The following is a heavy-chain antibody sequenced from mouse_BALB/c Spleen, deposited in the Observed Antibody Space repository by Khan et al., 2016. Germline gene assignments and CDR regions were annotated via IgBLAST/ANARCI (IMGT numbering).Heavy chain of an antibody. CDR1: GYAFSIYW. CDR2: IYPGDGDT. J-gene: IGHJ2*01. D-gene: IGHD2-2*01. CDR3: ARSGYGYDY. Sequence: VQLKESGAELVRPGSSVKISCKASGYAFSIYWMNWVKQRPGQGLEWIGQIYPGDGDTDYNGKFKDKATLTADKSSSTAYMQLSSLTSEDSAVYFCARSGYGYDYWGQGTTRTVSS. V-gene: IGHV1-80*01.